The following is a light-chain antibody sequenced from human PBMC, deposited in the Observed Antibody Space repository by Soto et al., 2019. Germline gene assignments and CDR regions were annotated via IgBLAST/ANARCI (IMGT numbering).Light chain of an antibody. V-gene: IGLV4-60*03. CDR1: SGHSSYI. CDR2: LEGSGSY. J-gene: IGLJ3*02. CDR3: ETWDSNTWV. Sequence: QPVLTQSSSASASLGSSVKLTCTLSSGHSSYIIAWHQQQPGKAPRYLMKLEGSGSYNKGSGVPDRFSGSSSGADRYLTISNLQSEDEADYYCETWDSNTWVFGGGTMLTVL.